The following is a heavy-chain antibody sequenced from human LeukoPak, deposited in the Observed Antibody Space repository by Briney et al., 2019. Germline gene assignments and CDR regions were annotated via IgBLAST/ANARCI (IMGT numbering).Heavy chain of an antibody. CDR3: ARVAAIFGVVITRIDY. Sequence: GGSLRLSCAASGFTFSSYSMNWVRQAPGKGLEWVSSISSSSNYIYYADSVKGRFTISRDNAKNSLYLQMNSLRAEDTAVYYCARVAAIFGVVITRIDYWGQGTLVTVSS. D-gene: IGHD3-3*01. CDR2: ISSSSNYI. V-gene: IGHV3-21*01. CDR1: GFTFSSYS. J-gene: IGHJ4*02.